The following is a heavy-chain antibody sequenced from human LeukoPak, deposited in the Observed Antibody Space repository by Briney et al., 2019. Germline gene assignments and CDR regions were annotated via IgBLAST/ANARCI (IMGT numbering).Heavy chain of an antibody. D-gene: IGHD2-2*01. Sequence: GGSLRLSCAASGFTFSSYAMSWVRQAPGKGLEWVSAISGSGGSTYYADSVKGRFTISRDNSKNTLYLQMNSLRVEDTAVYYCAKDSGSCDTTSCRLANWGQGTLVTVSS. V-gene: IGHV3-23*01. J-gene: IGHJ4*02. CDR2: ISGSGGST. CDR3: AKDSGSCDTTSCRLAN. CDR1: GFTFSSYA.